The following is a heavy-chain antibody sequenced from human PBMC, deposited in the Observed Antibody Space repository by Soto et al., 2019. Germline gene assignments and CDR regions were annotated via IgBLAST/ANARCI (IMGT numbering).Heavy chain of an antibody. J-gene: IGHJ4*02. CDR2: IYWDDDK. Sequence: QITLKESGPPLVQPTQTLTLTCTFSGFSLNIHGVGVGWIRQPPGKALDWLALIYWDDDKRYTPSLKSRLTITKDTSKNQVVLTMTNMDPGDTATFYCARIPTHSSGYYDYWGRGTLVTVSS. CDR3: ARIPTHSSGYYDY. D-gene: IGHD6-19*01. V-gene: IGHV2-5*02. CDR1: GFSLNIHGVG.